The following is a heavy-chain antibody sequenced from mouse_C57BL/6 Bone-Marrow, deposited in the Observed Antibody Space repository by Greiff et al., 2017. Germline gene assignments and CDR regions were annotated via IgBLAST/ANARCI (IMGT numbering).Heavy chain of an antibody. CDR3: ARHGNGWYFDV. J-gene: IGHJ1*03. CDR1: GFTFSDYG. D-gene: IGHD2-1*01. CDR2: ISNLAYSI. Sequence: EVQRVESGGGLVQPGGSLKLSCAASGFTFSDYGMAWVRQAPRKGPEWVAFISNLAYSIYYADTVTGRFTISRENAKNTLYLEMSSLRSEDTAMYYCARHGNGWYFDVWGTGTTVTVSS. V-gene: IGHV5-15*01.